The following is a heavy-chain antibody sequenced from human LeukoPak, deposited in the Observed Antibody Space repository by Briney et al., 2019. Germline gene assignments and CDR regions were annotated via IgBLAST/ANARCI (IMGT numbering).Heavy chain of an antibody. J-gene: IGHJ4*02. D-gene: IGHD1-1*01. CDR1: GFTFSSYG. CDR2: IRYDGSNK. V-gene: IGHV3-30*02. CDR3: AKGTAPLDY. Sequence: PGGSLRLSCAASGFTFSSYGMHWVRQAPGKGLEWVAFIRYDGSNKYYADSVKGRFTISRDNSKNTLYLQTNSLRAEDTAVYYCAKGTAPLDYWGQGTLVTVSS.